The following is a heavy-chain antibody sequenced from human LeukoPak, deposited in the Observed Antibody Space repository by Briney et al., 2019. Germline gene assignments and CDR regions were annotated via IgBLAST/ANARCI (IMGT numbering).Heavy chain of an antibody. CDR1: GGSISSYY. J-gene: IGHJ5*02. Sequence: SETLSLTCTVSGGSISSYYWSWIRHPPGKGLEWIGYIYYSGSTNYNPSLKSRVTISVDTSKNQFSLKLSSVTAADTAVYYCARAGGFSSGYYNNWFDPWGQGTLVTVSS. V-gene: IGHV4-59*01. D-gene: IGHD3-22*01. CDR2: IYYSGST. CDR3: ARAGGFSSGYYNNWFDP.